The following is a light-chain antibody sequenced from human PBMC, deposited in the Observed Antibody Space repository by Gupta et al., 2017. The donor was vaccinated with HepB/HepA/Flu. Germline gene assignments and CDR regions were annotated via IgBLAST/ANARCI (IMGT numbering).Light chain of an antibody. J-gene: IGLJ2*01. CDR2: EVS. Sequence: QSALTQPASVSGSPGQSITIFCTGTSSDIGAYNYVSWHLQHPGKAPKCMIYEVSNRPSGVSNRFSGSKSGYTASLTISGLQAEDEADYYCSSYTRSSTVVFGGGTKLTVL. CDR3: SSYTRSSTVV. V-gene: IGLV2-14*03. CDR1: SSDIGAYNY.